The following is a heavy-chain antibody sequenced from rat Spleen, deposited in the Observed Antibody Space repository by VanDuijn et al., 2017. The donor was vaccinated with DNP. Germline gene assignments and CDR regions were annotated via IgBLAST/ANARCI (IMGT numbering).Heavy chain of an antibody. J-gene: IGHJ2*01. Sequence: EVQLVESGGDLVQPGRSLKLSCVASGFTLNNFWMTWIRQVPGKGLEWVASITSSGDNIFYPDSVKGRFTISRDLAENTLYLQMNSLRSEDTATYYCKVGAQYWGQGVMVTVSS. CDR2: ITSSGDNI. D-gene: IGHD5-1*01. V-gene: IGHV5-31*01. CDR1: GFTLNNFW. CDR3: KVGAQY.